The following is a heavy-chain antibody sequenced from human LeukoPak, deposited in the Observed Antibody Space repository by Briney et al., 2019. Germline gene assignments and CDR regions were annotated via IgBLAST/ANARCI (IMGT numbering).Heavy chain of an antibody. CDR3: AREYCSGGTCYAPGY. J-gene: IGHJ4*02. V-gene: IGHV3-7*03. Sequence: GGSLRLSCAASGFTFSNYWMSWVRQTPGKRLEWVANIDRDGGDNYYVDSVKGRFTLSRDNAKNSLYLQMNSLRAEDTAIYYCAREYCSGGTCYAPGYWGQGTLVTVSS. D-gene: IGHD2-15*01. CDR2: IDRDGGDN. CDR1: GFTFSNYW.